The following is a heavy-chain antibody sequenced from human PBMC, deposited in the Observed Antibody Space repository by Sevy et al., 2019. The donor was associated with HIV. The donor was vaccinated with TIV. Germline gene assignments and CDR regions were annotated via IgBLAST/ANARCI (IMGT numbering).Heavy chain of an antibody. J-gene: IGHJ4*02. Sequence: GGSLRLSCATSGFTFSDYPMLWVRQAPGKGLEYVSAISNNGGSTYYADSVKGRFTISRDNSKNTLYLQMGSLRAEDMAIYYCARAADFGSGKYDLDYWGQGALVTVSS. D-gene: IGHD3-10*01. CDR1: GFTFSDYP. CDR3: ARAADFGSGKYDLDY. V-gene: IGHV3-64*02. CDR2: ISNNGGST.